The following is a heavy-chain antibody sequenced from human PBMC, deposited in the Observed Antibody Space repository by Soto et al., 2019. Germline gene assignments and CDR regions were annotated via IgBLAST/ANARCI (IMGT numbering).Heavy chain of an antibody. CDR2: IKPDGRDK. CDR1: GFTFSDHW. V-gene: IGHV3-7*03. D-gene: IGHD3-22*01. CDR3: ATDPPRNYYDNNGPMGN. J-gene: IGHJ4*02. Sequence: GGSLRLSCAASGFTFSDHWMTWVRQAPGKGLEWVAHIKPDGRDKFYAASVAGRFILSRDNVRNSMNLQMYSLRVEDTAVYYCATDPPRNYYDNNGPMGNWGQGTLVTVSS.